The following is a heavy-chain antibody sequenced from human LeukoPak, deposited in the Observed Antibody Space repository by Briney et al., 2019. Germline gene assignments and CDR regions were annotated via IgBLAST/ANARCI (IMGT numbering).Heavy chain of an antibody. J-gene: IGHJ4*02. V-gene: IGHV3-48*01. CDR1: GFTFSSYS. CDR2: ISSSSSTI. Sequence: GGSLRLSCAASGFTFSSYSMNWVRQAPAKGLEWISSISSSSSTIYYADSVKGRFTISRDNAKNSLYLQMNSLRAEDTAVYYCARTDWIDYWGQGTLVTVSS. CDR3: ARTDWIDY. D-gene: IGHD1-1*01.